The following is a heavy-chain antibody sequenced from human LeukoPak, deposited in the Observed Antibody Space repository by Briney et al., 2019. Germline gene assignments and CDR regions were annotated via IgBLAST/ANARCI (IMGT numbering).Heavy chain of an antibody. CDR1: GDSIINYY. D-gene: IGHD3-22*01. J-gene: IGHJ4*02. Sequence: PSETLSLTCTVSGDSIINYYWNWIRQPPGKGLEWIGYISDSGSTNYNPSLMSRVTISVDTSKNQFSLKLNSVTAADTAVYYSARQAYDSIGFYDYWGQGTLVTVSS. CDR2: ISDSGST. V-gene: IGHV4-59*01. CDR3: ARQAYDSIGFYDY.